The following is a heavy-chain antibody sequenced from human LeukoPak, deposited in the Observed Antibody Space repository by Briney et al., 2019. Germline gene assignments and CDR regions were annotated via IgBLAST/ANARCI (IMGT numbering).Heavy chain of an antibody. D-gene: IGHD3-9*01. Sequence: EASVKVSCKASGGTFSSYAIRWVRQAPGQGLEWMGRIIPIFSIANYAQKFQGRGTITADKSTSTAYMELSSLRADDTAVYYCAKWGDYDVLTGYYVSDLWGQGTLVTVSS. CDR3: AKWGDYDVLTGYYVSDL. CDR2: IIPIFSIA. V-gene: IGHV1-69*04. J-gene: IGHJ5*02. CDR1: GGTFSSYA.